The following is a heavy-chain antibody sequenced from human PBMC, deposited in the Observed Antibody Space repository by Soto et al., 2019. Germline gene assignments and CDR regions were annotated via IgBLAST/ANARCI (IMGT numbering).Heavy chain of an antibody. CDR2: IYYSGST. Sequence: TSETLSLTCTVSGGSISSYYWSWIRQPPGKGLEWIGYIYYSGSTNYNPSLKSRVTISVDTSKNQFSLKLSSVTAADTAVYYCARARYDILTGYYMLYYYYYMDVWGKGTTVTVSS. D-gene: IGHD3-9*01. J-gene: IGHJ6*03. CDR3: ARARYDILTGYYMLYYYYYMDV. CDR1: GGSISSYY. V-gene: IGHV4-59*01.